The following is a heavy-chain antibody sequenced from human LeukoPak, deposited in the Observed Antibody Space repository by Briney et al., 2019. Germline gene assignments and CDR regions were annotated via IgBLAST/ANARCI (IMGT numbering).Heavy chain of an antibody. V-gene: IGHV4-30-2*01. CDR2: IYHSGST. D-gene: IGHD4-23*01. CDR1: GGSISSGGYY. CDR3: ARGLLTRELYYFDS. Sequence: PSETLSLTCTVSGGSISSGGYYWSWIRQPPGKGLEWIGYIYHSGSTYYNPSLKSRVTISVDRSKNQFSLKLSSVTAADTAVYFCARGLLTRELYYFDSWGQGTLVTVSS. J-gene: IGHJ4*02.